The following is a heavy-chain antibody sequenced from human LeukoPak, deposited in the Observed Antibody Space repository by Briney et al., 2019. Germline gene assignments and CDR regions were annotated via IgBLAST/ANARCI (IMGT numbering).Heavy chain of an antibody. V-gene: IGHV3-7*01. CDR2: IKQDGSER. J-gene: IGHJ4*02. CDR1: GFTFRGSL. D-gene: IGHD3-22*01. Sequence: PGGSLRLSCAGSGFTFRGSLMHWVRHAPGKGLEWVANIKQDGSERYSVDSVKGRFTISRDNAKNSLYLHMNSLRAEDTAGYYCARAPHYYDSSGYPDYWGQG. CDR3: ARAPHYYDSSGYPDY.